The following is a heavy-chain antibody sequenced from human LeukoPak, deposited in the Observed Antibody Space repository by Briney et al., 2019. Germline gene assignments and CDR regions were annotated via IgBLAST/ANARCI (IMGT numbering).Heavy chain of an antibody. Sequence: GGSLRLSCTGPGFTFRNYAVSWVRQASGKGLEWVSAISGGGADTFYAASVKGRFSISRDNFNNRVFLQMNSLRAEDTAMYYCARWFGEPPNFDFWGQGTLVTVSS. V-gene: IGHV3-23*01. CDR2: ISGGGADT. CDR3: ARWFGEPPNFDF. D-gene: IGHD3-10*01. J-gene: IGHJ4*02. CDR1: GFTFRNYA.